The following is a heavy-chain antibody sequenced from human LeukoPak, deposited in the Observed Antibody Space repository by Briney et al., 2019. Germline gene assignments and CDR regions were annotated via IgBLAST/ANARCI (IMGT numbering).Heavy chain of an antibody. V-gene: IGHV4-34*01. J-gene: IGHJ6*03. CDR1: GGSFSGYY. CDR3: ARLRQQLVRYYYYYMDV. D-gene: IGHD6-13*01. CDR2: INHSGST. Sequence: SETLSLTCAVYGGSFSGYYWSWIRQPPGKGLEWIGEINHSGSTNYNPSLKSRVTISVDTSKNQFSLKLSSVTAADTAVYYCARLRQQLVRYYYYYMDVWGKGTTVTISS.